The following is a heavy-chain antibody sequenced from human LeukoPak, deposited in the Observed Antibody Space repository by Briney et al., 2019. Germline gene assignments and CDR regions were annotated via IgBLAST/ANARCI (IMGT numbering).Heavy chain of an antibody. Sequence: ASVKVSCKASGYTFSSYVIQWLRRAPGQRLEWMGWINVGNGDTKYSQKFQGRVTIARDTSASTAYMELSSLRSEDTAIYYCARDRGGTGDFDYWGQGTLVTVSS. J-gene: IGHJ4*02. CDR1: GYTFSSYV. V-gene: IGHV1-3*01. CDR3: ARDRGGTGDFDY. D-gene: IGHD1-1*01. CDR2: INVGNGDT.